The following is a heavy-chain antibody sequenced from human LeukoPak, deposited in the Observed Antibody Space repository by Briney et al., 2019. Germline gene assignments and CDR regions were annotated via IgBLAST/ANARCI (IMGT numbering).Heavy chain of an antibody. D-gene: IGHD3-22*01. CDR1: GFTFNNAW. CDR2: IKSKTDGGTT. Sequence: GGSLRLSCAASGFTFNNAWMNWVRQAPGKGLEWVGRIKSKTDGGTTDYAAPVKGRFTISRDDSKNTLYLQMNSLKTEDTAVYYCTTEDSSGYQIDYWGQGTLVTVSS. CDR3: TTEDSSGYQIDY. J-gene: IGHJ4*02. V-gene: IGHV3-15*01.